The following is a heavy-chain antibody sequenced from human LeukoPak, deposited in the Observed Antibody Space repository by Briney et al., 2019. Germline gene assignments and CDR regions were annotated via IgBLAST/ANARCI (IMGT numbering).Heavy chain of an antibody. D-gene: IGHD4-17*01. CDR2: INPSGGST. Sequence: ASVKVSCKASGYTFTSYYMHWVRQAPGQGLEWMGIINPSGGSTSYAQKFQGRVTMTRDMSTSTVYMELSSLRSEDTAVYYCARDLGGDYKGARFNYWGQGTLVTVSS. CDR1: GYTFTSYY. CDR3: ARDLGGDYKGARFNY. V-gene: IGHV1-46*01. J-gene: IGHJ4*02.